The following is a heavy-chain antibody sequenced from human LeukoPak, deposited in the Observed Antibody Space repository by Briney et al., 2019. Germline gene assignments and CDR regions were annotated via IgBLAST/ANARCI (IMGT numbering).Heavy chain of an antibody. J-gene: IGHJ4*02. CDR2: IGSSSSAI. D-gene: IGHD6-13*01. V-gene: IGHV3-48*01. Sequence: PGGSLRLSCEASGFNFNSFSMAWVRQAPGEGLGWVSYIGSSSSAIYYADSVKGRFTISRDNAKNSLYLQINSLRAEDTALYYCARSYSSSWFDRYYFDYWGQGTLVTVSS. CDR3: ARSYSSSWFDRYYFDY. CDR1: GFNFNSFS.